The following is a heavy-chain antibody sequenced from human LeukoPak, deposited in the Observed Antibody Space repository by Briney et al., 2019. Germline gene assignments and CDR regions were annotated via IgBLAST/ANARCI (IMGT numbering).Heavy chain of an antibody. CDR2: ISGGGGGT. Sequence: GGSLRLSCVASGFTFSSYGMSWVRQAPGRGLEWGSAISGGGGGTYYADSVKGRFTISRDNSKNTLYLQMNSLRAEDTAVYYCAKNGDRGAYCTGGTCYPYFYYYMDVWGKGTTVTI. J-gene: IGHJ6*03. CDR3: AKNGDRGAYCTGGTCYPYFYYYMDV. V-gene: IGHV3-23*01. D-gene: IGHD2-15*01. CDR1: GFTFSSYG.